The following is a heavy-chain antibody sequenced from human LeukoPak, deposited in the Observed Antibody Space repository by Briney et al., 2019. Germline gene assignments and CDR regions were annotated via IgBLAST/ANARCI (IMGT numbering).Heavy chain of an antibody. CDR3: ATGLAAAGYYYYYMDV. J-gene: IGHJ6*03. D-gene: IGHD6-13*01. CDR1: GGSISSGSYY. V-gene: IGHV4-61*02. Sequence: SETLSLTCTVSGGSISSGSYYWSWIRQPAGQGLEWIGRIYTSGSTNYNPSLKSRVTISVDTSKNQFSLKLSSVTAADTAVYYCATGLAAAGYYYYYMDVWGKGTTVTISS. CDR2: IYTSGST.